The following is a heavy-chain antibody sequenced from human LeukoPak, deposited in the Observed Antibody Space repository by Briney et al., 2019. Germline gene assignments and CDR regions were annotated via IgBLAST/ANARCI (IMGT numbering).Heavy chain of an antibody. CDR3: ASSNDYGDYALEY. CDR1: GGSISSSSYY. D-gene: IGHD4-17*01. CDR2: IYYSGST. V-gene: IGHV4-39*01. Sequence: SETLSLTCTVSGGSISSSSYYWGWIRQPPGKGLEWIGSIYYSGSTYYNPSLKSRVTISVDTSKNQVSLKLCSVTAADTAVYYCASSNDYGDYALEYWGQGILVTASS. J-gene: IGHJ4*02.